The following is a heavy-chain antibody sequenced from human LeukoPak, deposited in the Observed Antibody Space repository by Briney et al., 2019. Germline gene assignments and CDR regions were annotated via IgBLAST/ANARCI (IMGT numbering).Heavy chain of an antibody. D-gene: IGHD6-25*01. V-gene: IGHV3-30-3*01. CDR2: ISYDGSNK. Sequence: GGSLRLSCAASGFTFSSYAMHWVRQAPGKGLEWVAVISYDGSNKYYADSVKGRFTISRDNSKNTLYLQMNSLRAEDTAVYHCARGGSGPLDYWGQGTLVTVSS. CDR3: ARGGSGPLDY. J-gene: IGHJ4*02. CDR1: GFTFSSYA.